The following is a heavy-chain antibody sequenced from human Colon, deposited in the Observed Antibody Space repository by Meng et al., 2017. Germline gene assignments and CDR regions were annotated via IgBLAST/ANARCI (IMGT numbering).Heavy chain of an antibody. Sequence: KVSCKGSGYSFTSYWIAWVRQMPGKGLEWMGIINPGDSATKYSPSFQGQVTISADKSISTVYLQWSSLKASDSAMYYCARRADTVMDWGQGTLVTVSS. CDR2: INPGDSAT. CDR3: ARRADTVMD. J-gene: IGHJ4*02. D-gene: IGHD5-18*01. V-gene: IGHV5-51*01. CDR1: GYSFTSYW.